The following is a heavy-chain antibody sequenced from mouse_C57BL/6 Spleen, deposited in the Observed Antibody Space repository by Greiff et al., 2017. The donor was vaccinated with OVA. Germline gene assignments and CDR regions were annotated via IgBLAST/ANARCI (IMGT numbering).Heavy chain of an antibody. CDR3: ARGVTTVVATRYFDV. D-gene: IGHD1-1*01. V-gene: IGHV1-82*01. CDR1: GYAFSSSW. Sequence: QVQLQQSGPELVKPGASVKISCKASGYAFSSSWMNWVKQRPGKGLEWIGRIYPGDGDTNYNGKFKGKATLTADKSSSTAYMQLSSLTSEDSAVYFCARGVTTVVATRYFDVWGTGTTVTVSS. J-gene: IGHJ1*03. CDR2: IYPGDGDT.